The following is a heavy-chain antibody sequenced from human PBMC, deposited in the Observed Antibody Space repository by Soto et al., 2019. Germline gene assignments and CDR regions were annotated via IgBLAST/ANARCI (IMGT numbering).Heavy chain of an antibody. V-gene: IGHV4-61*01. CDR3: ARGGGVTATFDY. Sequence: SETLSLTCTVSGGSVSSGSYYWSWIRQPPGKGLECIGYIYYSGSFNYNPSLKSRVTISVDTSKRQFSLRLESVAAADTAVYYCARGGGVTATFDYWGQGTLVTVSS. J-gene: IGHJ4*02. CDR1: GGSVSSGSYY. CDR2: IYYSGSF. D-gene: IGHD5-18*01.